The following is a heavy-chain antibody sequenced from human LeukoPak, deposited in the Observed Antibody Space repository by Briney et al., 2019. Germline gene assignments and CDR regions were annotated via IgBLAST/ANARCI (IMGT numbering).Heavy chain of an antibody. Sequence: ESSETLSLTCAVSGGSISSGGYSWSWIRQPPGKGLEWIGYIYHSGSTYYNPSLKSRVTISVDRSKNQFSLKLSSVTAADTAVYYCARGFADVDYYDSMTSDAFNIWGQGTMVTVSS. CDR2: IYHSGST. CDR3: ARGFADVDYYDSMTSDAFNI. CDR1: GGSISSGGYS. J-gene: IGHJ3*02. V-gene: IGHV4-30-2*01. D-gene: IGHD3-22*01.